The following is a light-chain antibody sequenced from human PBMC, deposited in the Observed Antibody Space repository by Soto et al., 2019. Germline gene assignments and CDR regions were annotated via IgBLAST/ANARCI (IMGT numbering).Light chain of an antibody. CDR1: QNVSSQ. Sequence: EIVLTQSPATLSLSPGERATLSCRASQNVSSQFAWYQQKPGQAPRLLIYDASNRATGIPARFSGSGSGTDFTLTISSLEPEDFAVYYCQQRSNWPPITFGQGTRLEIK. CDR3: QQRSNWPPIT. J-gene: IGKJ5*01. CDR2: DAS. V-gene: IGKV3-11*01.